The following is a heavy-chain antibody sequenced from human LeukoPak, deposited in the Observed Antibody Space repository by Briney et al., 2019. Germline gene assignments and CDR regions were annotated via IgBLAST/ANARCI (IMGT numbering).Heavy chain of an antibody. CDR3: ARGWDNYGDYADFDY. D-gene: IGHD4-17*01. V-gene: IGHV3-53*01. J-gene: IGHJ4*02. Sequence: PGGSLRPSCAASGFTVSSNYMSWVRQAPGKGLEWVSVIYSGGSTYYADSVKGRFTISRDNSKNTLYLQMNSLRAEDTAVYYCARGWDNYGDYADFDYWGQGTLVTVSS. CDR2: IYSGGST. CDR1: GFTVSSNY.